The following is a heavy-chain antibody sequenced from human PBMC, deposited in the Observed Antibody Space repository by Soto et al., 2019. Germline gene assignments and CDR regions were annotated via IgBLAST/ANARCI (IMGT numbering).Heavy chain of an antibody. D-gene: IGHD6-6*01. J-gene: IGHJ4*02. CDR1: GFIFKNYA. V-gene: IGHV3-30*04. CDR2: ITRDGYNK. CDR3: TKSSGGSSSVGMDY. Sequence: PGGSLRLSCAVSGFIFKNYALNWVRQAPGKGLEWVASITRDGYNKYYADSVKGRFTISRDNSRDTLSLQMTALTIEDLSVYYCTKSSGGSSSVGMDYWGQGTRVTVSS.